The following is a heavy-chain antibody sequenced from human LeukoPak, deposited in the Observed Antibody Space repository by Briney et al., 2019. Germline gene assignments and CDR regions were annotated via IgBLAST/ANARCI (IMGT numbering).Heavy chain of an antibody. V-gene: IGHV3-23*01. Sequence: PGGSLRLSCAASGFTFSSYAMSWVRQAPGKGLEWVSAISGSGGSTYYADSVKGRLTISRDNSKNTLYLQMNSLRAEDTAVYYCAKDLITMIVVVITAFDIWGQGTMVTVSS. D-gene: IGHD3-22*01. J-gene: IGHJ3*02. CDR1: GFTFSSYA. CDR2: ISGSGGST. CDR3: AKDLITMIVVVITAFDI.